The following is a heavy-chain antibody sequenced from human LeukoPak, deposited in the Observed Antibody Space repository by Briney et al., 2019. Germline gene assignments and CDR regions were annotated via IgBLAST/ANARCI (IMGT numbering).Heavy chain of an antibody. Sequence: PGGSLRLSCAASGFTFSSHSMHWVRQAPGKGLEYVSGISSNGDDTYYAQSVKGRFTISRDNSKNTLYLQMGSLRTEDMAIYYCAREAVGGRTDYWGQGTLVIASS. CDR2: ISSNGDDT. CDR3: AREAVGGRTDY. D-gene: IGHD6-19*01. V-gene: IGHV3-64*01. CDR1: GFTFSSHS. J-gene: IGHJ4*02.